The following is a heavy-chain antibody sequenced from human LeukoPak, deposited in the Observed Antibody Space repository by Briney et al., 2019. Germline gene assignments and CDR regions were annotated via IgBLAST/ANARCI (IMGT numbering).Heavy chain of an antibody. CDR2: ISAYNGNT. CDR1: GYTFTSYG. Sequence: ASVKVSCKASGYTFTSYGISWVRQAPGQGLEWMGWISAYNGNTNYAQKLQGRVTMTTDTSTSTAYMELRSLRSDDTAVYYCGRDLEIDYDILTGYYEPSSYYYGMDVWGQGTTVTVSS. CDR3: GRDLEIDYDILTGYYEPSSYYYGMDV. V-gene: IGHV1-18*01. D-gene: IGHD3-9*01. J-gene: IGHJ6*02.